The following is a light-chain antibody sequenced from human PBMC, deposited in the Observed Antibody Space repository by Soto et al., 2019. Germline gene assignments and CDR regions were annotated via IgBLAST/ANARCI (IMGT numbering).Light chain of an antibody. CDR2: KVS. CDR3: MNTAHLPHT. J-gene: IGKJ2*01. CDR1: QSLVYSDGNTY. V-gene: IGKV2-24*01. Sequence: DVVMTQTPLSSPVTLGQPASISCSSSQSLVYSDGNTYLSWLQQRPGQHPRLLIYKVSNRFSGVPDRFSGSGVGTDFTLTISRVEAEDVSIYSCMNTAHLPHTFGQGTKLEIK.